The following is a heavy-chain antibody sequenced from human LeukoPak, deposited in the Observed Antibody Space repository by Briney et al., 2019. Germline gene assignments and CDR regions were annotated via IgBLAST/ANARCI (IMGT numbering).Heavy chain of an antibody. J-gene: IGHJ1*01. V-gene: IGHV1-18*01. CDR3: ARDSQVSSSWYGSQRPGQYLQH. CDR1: GYTFTTYG. D-gene: IGHD6-13*01. CDR2: ISTYNGNT. Sequence: ASVKVSCKASGYTFTTYGISWVRQAPGQRLEWMGWISTYNGNTNYAQKFQGRVSMTTDTSTSTAYMELRSLRSDDTAVYYCARDSQVSSSWYGSQRPGQYLQHWGQGTLVTVSS.